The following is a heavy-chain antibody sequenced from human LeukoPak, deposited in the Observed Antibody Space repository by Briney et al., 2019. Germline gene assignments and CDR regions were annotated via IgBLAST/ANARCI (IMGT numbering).Heavy chain of an antibody. D-gene: IGHD2-15*01. V-gene: IGHV1-8*02. J-gene: IGHJ6*02. CDR2: MNPNSGNT. CDR3: ARGYCSGGSCYLIPYYYYGMDV. CDR1: GYTFTSYD. Sequence: ASVKVSCKASGYTFTSYDISWVRQATGQGLEWMGWMNPNSGNTGYAQKFQGRVTMTRNTSISTAYMELSSLRSEDTAVYYCARGYCSGGSCYLIPYYYYGMDVWGQGTTVTVSS.